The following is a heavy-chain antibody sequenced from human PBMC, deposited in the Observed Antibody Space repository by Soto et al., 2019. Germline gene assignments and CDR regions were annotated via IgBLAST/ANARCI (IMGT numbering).Heavy chain of an antibody. D-gene: IGHD2-21*01. V-gene: IGHV4-61*01. Sequence: QVQLLESGPGLVKPSETLSLTCTVPGGSVSIGTYYWSWIRQPPGKGLEWIGFIHYSGSTNYNPSLKSRVPMSVDTSKNQFSLKLTSVNAADTAVYYCTRGGDAYKNGHWGQGTLVTVYS. J-gene: IGHJ4*02. CDR2: IHYSGST. CDR3: TRGGDAYKNGH. CDR1: GGSVSIGTYY.